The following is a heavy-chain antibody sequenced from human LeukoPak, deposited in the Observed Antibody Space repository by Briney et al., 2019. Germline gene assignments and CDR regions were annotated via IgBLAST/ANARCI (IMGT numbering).Heavy chain of an antibody. J-gene: IGHJ4*02. CDR3: VKGPQSSSWYFWVY. D-gene: IGHD6-13*01. Sequence: GGSLRLSCSASGFTFSSYAMHWVRQAPGKGLEYVSAISSNGGSTYYADSVKGRFTISRDNSKNTLYLQMSSLRAEDTAVCYCVKGPQSSSWYFWVYWGQGTLVTVSS. V-gene: IGHV3-64D*06. CDR1: GFTFSSYA. CDR2: ISSNGGST.